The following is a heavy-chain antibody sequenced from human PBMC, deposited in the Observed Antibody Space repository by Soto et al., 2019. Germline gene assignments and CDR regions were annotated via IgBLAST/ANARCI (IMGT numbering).Heavy chain of an antibody. Sequence: EVRLVESGGGLVQPGGSLRLSCAASGFNFRNYWMHWVRQVPGKGLVWVSRINGDGSSAIYADSVKGRFTISRDNAKNTLYLQMNRLRVEDTGVYYCARTMEGAWFDYWGQGKLVTVPS. CDR1: GFNFRNYW. CDR3: ARTMEGAWFDY. CDR2: INGDGSSA. V-gene: IGHV3-74*01. D-gene: IGHD1-26*01. J-gene: IGHJ4*02.